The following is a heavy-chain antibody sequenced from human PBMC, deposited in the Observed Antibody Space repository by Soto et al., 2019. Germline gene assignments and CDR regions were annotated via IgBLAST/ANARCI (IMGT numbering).Heavy chain of an antibody. CDR3: SREPQHPQQGRGVFDC. CDR1: GFIFSDHY. CDR2: IRHKADNYIT. Sequence: GGSLRLSCAASGFIFSDHYMDWVRQAPGKGLEWVGRIRHKADNYITEYAASVKGRFTISRDDSKNSLYLQMSSLKTEDTAVYFCSREPQHPQQGRGVFDCWGQGTLVTVSS. J-gene: IGHJ4*02. V-gene: IGHV3-72*01. D-gene: IGHD6-13*01.